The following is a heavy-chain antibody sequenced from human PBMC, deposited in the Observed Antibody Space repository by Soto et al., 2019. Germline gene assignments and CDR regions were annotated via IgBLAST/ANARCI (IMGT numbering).Heavy chain of an antibody. D-gene: IGHD3-3*01. CDR2: IRSKAYGGTT. V-gene: IGHV3-49*04. CDR3: TRAAPYYDFWSGYLYYFDY. Sequence: GGSLRLSCTASGFTFGDYAMSWVRQAPGKGLEWVGFIRSKAYGGTTEYAASVKGRFTISRDDSKSIAYLQMNSLKTEDTAVYYRTRAAPYYDFWSGYLYYFDYWGQGTLVTVSS. CDR1: GFTFGDYA. J-gene: IGHJ4*02.